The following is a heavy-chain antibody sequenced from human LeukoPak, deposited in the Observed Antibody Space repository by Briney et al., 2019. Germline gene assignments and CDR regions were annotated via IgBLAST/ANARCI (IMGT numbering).Heavy chain of an antibody. CDR3: ARGYGAVAGTIGYNWFDP. D-gene: IGHD6-19*01. J-gene: IGHJ5*02. CDR1: GGTFSSYA. V-gene: IGHV1-69*05. Sequence: ASVKVSCKASGGTFSSYAISWVRQAPGQGLEWMGGIIPIFGTANYAQKFQGRVTITTDESTSTAYMELSSLRSEDTAVYYCARGYGAVAGTIGYNWFDPWGQETLVTVSS. CDR2: IIPIFGTA.